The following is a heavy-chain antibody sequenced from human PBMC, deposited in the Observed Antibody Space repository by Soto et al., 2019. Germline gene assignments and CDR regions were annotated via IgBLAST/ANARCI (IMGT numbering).Heavy chain of an antibody. V-gene: IGHV6-1*01. Sequence: SQTLSLTCAISGDSVSRNSAAWNWIRQSPSRGLEWLGRTYHRSKWYNDYAVSVKSRITINPDTSKNQFSLQLNSVTPEDTAVYYCAREDCSSTSCYPDDAFDIWGQGTMVTVSS. J-gene: IGHJ3*02. CDR3: AREDCSSTSCYPDDAFDI. CDR2: TYHRSKWYN. CDR1: GDSVSRNSAA. D-gene: IGHD2-2*01.